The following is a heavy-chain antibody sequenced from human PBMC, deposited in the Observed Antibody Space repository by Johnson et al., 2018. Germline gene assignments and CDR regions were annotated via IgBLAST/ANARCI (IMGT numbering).Heavy chain of an antibody. CDR1: GFTFSDHY. CDR2: ISWDGIST. Sequence: VQLVQSGGGLVQHGRSLRLSCAASGFTFSDHYMDWVRQAPGKGLEWVSLISWDGISTYYADSVKGRFTISRDNSKNSLYLQMNSLRSEDTALYYCAKGGYPKSDFLYNYYYMDVWAKGPRSPSP. CDR3: AKGGYPKSDFLYNYYYMDV. J-gene: IGHJ6*03. V-gene: IGHV3-43*02. D-gene: IGHD1-1*01.